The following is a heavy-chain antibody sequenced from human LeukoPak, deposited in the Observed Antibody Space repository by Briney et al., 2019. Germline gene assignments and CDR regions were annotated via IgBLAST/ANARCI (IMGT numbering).Heavy chain of an antibody. V-gene: IGHV3-48*01. D-gene: IGHD6-6*01. CDR3: ARTPVGIAARPSFDY. J-gene: IGHJ4*02. Sequence: PGRSLRLSCAASGFTFSSYAMHWVRQAPGKGLEWVSYISSSSSTIYYADSVKGRFTISRDNSKNTLYLQMNSLRAEDTAVYYCARTPVGIAARPSFDYWGQGTLVTVSS. CDR2: ISSSSSTI. CDR1: GFTFSSYA.